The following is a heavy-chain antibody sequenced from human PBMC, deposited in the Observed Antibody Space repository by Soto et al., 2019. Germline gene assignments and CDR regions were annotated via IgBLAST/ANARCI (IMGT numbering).Heavy chain of an antibody. J-gene: IGHJ6*02. CDR3: ARVFYYDILTGKSYNMDV. Sequence: VQLLESGGDLVQPGGSLRLSCEASGFTFSNYAMSWVRQAPGKGLEWVSVISGSGGSTNYADSAKGRFTISRDNSMDTLYLQMNSLGAEDTAVYYCARVFYYDILTGKSYNMDVWGQGTTVIVSS. D-gene: IGHD3-9*01. CDR2: ISGSGGST. CDR1: GFTFSNYA. V-gene: IGHV3-23*01.